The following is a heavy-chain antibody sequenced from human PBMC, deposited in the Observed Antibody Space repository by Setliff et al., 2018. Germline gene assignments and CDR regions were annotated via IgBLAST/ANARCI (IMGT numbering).Heavy chain of an antibody. CDR2: INHSGST. J-gene: IGHJ4*02. Sequence: PSETLSLTCAVYGGSFSGYYWSWIRRPPGKGLEWIGEINHSGSTNYNPSLKSRVTISVDTSKNQFSLKLNSVTAADTAVYYCARRSSGWFNPFNYWGQGTLVTVSS. CDR3: ARRSSGWFNPFNY. D-gene: IGHD6-19*01. V-gene: IGHV4-34*01. CDR1: GGSFSGYY.